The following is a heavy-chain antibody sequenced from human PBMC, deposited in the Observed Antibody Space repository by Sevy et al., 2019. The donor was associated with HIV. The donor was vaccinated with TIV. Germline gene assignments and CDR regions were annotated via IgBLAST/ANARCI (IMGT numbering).Heavy chain of an antibody. CDR3: ARDRYCSGGSCLYYYYYGMDV. CDR2: ISSSSSYI. Sequence: GGSLRLSCAASGFTFSSYSMNWVRQAPGKGLEWVSSISSSSSYIYYADSVKGRFTISRDNAKNSLYLQMNSLRAEDTAVYYWARDRYCSGGSCLYYYYYGMDVWGQGTTVTVSS. V-gene: IGHV3-21*01. D-gene: IGHD2-15*01. J-gene: IGHJ6*02. CDR1: GFTFSSYS.